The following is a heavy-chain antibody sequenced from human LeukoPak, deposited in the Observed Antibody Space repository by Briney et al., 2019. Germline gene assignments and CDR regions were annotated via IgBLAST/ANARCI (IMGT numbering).Heavy chain of an antibody. CDR3: AKRGRSSWYFDY. V-gene: IGHV4-59*01. D-gene: IGHD6-13*01. J-gene: IGHJ4*02. Sequence: KPSETLSLTCTVSGGSISGYYWNCIRQPPGKGLEWIGYIHYSGTTNYNPSLKSRVTISVDTSKNQLSLKLSSVTAADTAVYFCAKRGRSSWYFDYWGQGTQVTVSS. CDR1: GGSISGYY. CDR2: IHYSGTT.